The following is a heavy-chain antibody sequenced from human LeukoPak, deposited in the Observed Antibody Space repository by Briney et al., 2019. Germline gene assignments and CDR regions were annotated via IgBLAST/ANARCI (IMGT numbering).Heavy chain of an antibody. Sequence: SETLSLTCTVVSIRSYFWSWIRQSPGKGLEWIGDVSFSGNTKYNPSLKSRVTISLDTSNKQSSLNLTSVTAADTAVYYCARHVNLKNQVVKDYFDLWGQGTLVTVSS. V-gene: IGHV4-59*08. D-gene: IGHD3-16*02. J-gene: IGHJ4*02. CDR1: VSIRSYF. CDR2: VSFSGNT. CDR3: ARHVNLKNQVVKDYFDL.